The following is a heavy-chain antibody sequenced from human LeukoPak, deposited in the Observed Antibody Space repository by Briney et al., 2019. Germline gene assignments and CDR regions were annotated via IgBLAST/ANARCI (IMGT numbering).Heavy chain of an antibody. CDR3: ATSRGGYPYNFFDP. CDR2: IYYSGST. CDR1: GGSISSSSYY. D-gene: IGHD2-15*01. V-gene: IGHV4-39*01. J-gene: IGHJ5*02. Sequence: SETLSLTCTVSGGSISSSSYYWGWIRQPPGKGLEWIGSIYYSGSTYYNPSLKSRVTISVDTSKNQFSLKLSSVTAADTAVYYCATSRGGYPYNFFDPWGQGTLVTVSS.